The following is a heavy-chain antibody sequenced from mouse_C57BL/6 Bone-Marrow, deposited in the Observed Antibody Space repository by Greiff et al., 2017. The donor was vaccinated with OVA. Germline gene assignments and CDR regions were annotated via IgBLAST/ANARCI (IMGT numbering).Heavy chain of an antibody. Sequence: EVHLVESGGGLVKPGGSLKLSCAASGFTFSSYAMSWVRQTPEKRLEWVATISDGGSYTYYPDNVKGRFTISRDNAKNNLYLQMSHLKSEDTAMYYCAREKAYLNYFDYWDQGTTLTVSS. CDR1: GFTFSSYA. D-gene: IGHD6-5*01. CDR2: ISDGGSYT. J-gene: IGHJ2*01. CDR3: AREKAYLNYFDY. V-gene: IGHV5-4*01.